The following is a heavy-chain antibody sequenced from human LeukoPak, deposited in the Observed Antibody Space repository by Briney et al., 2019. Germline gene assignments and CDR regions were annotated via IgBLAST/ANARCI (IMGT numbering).Heavy chain of an antibody. D-gene: IGHD4-23*01. V-gene: IGHV3-30*18. J-gene: IGHJ6*02. CDR1: GFTFSSYG. Sequence: GGSLRLSCAASGFTFSSYGMHWVRQAPGKGLEWAAVISYDGSNKYYADSVKGRFTISRDNSKNTLYLQMNSLRAEDTAVYYCAKNSRPHYYYYYGMDVWGQGTTVTVSS. CDR2: ISYDGSNK. CDR3: AKNSRPHYYYYYGMDV.